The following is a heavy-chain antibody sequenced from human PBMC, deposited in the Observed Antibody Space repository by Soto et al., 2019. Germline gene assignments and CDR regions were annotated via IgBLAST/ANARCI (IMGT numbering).Heavy chain of an antibody. CDR3: ARDYDSSGSYPR. CDR1: GGTFSSYA. J-gene: IGHJ4*02. CDR2: IIPIFGTA. D-gene: IGHD3-22*01. V-gene: IGHV1-69*01. Sequence: WVKGSCKASGGTFSSYAISWVRQAPGQGLEWMGGIIPIFGTANYAQKFQGRVTITADESTTTAYMELRSLRSDDTAVYYCARDYDSSGSYPRWGQGTLVTVSS.